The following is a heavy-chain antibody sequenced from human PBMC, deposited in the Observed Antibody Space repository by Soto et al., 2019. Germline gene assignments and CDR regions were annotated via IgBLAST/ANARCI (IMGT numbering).Heavy chain of an antibody. V-gene: IGHV1-69*01. CDR1: GGTFSSYA. CDR3: ASYYHGSGSSSGIDY. D-gene: IGHD3-10*01. J-gene: IGHJ4*02. Sequence: QVQLVQSGAEMKKPGSSVKVSCKAAGGTFSSYAIIWVRQAPGQGLEWMGGIIPTFGTAQYTQKFQGRVTITADESTRTAYMELSSLGSEDTAVYYCASYYHGSGSSSGIDYWGQGTLVTVSS. CDR2: IIPTFGTA.